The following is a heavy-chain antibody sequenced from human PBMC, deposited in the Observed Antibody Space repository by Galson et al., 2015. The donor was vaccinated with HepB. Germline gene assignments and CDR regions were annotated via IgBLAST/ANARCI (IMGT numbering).Heavy chain of an antibody. J-gene: IGHJ3*02. CDR3: AGNYYDSSGYPSAFDI. D-gene: IGHD3-22*01. CDR1: GYTFTSYA. CDR2: INTNTGNP. V-gene: IGHV7-4-1*02. Sequence: SVKVSCKASGYTFTSYAMNWVRQAPGQGLEWMGWINTNTGNPTYAQGLTGRFVFSLDTSVSTAYLQISSLKAEDTAVYYCAGNYYDSSGYPSAFDIWGQGTMVTVSS.